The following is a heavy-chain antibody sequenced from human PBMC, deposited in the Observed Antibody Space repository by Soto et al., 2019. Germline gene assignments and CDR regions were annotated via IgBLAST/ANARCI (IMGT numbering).Heavy chain of an antibody. J-gene: IGHJ4*02. CDR3: ARWDDYYGSGSYYNKGGLFDY. V-gene: IGHV3-11*03. CDR1: GFTFSDYY. D-gene: IGHD3-10*01. Sequence: GGSLRLSCAASGFTFSDYYMSWIRQAPGKGLEWVSYISSSSSYTNYADSAKGRFTISRDNAKNSLYLQMNSLRAEDTAVYYCARWDDYYGSGSYYNKGGLFDYWGQGT. CDR2: ISSSSSYT.